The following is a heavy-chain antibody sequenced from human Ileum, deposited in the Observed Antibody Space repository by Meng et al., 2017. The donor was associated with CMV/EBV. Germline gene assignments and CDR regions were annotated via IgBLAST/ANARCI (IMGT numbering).Heavy chain of an antibody. J-gene: IGHJ6*02. CDR3: ARDSRSYYDFWSSRTSQYYYYYGMDV. CDR2: IYYSGGT. D-gene: IGHD3-3*01. V-gene: IGHV4-59*01. Sequence: SETLSLTCTVSGGSISSYYWSWIRQPPGKGLEWIGYIYYSGGTNYNPSLKSRVTISVDTSKNQFSLKLSSVTAADTAVYYCARDSRSYYDFWSSRTSQYYYYYGMDVWGQGTTVTVSS. CDR1: GGSISSYY.